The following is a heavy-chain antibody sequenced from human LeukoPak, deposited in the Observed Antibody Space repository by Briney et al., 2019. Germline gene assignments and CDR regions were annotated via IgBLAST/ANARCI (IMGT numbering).Heavy chain of an antibody. CDR1: GGSFSGYY. D-gene: IGHD6-19*01. CDR3: ARIYSSGWYYFDY. V-gene: IGHV4-34*01. CDR2: INHSGST. J-gene: IGHJ4*02. Sequence: SETLSLTCAVYGGSFSGYYWSWIRQPPGKGLEWIGEINHSGSTNYNPSLKSRVTISVDSSKNQFSLKLSSVTAADTAVYYCARIYSSGWYYFDYWGQGALVTVSS.